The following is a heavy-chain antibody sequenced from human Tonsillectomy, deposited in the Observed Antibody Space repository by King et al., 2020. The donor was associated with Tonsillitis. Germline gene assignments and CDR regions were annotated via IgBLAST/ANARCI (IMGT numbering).Heavy chain of an antibody. CDR2: ISAYNGNT. CDR1: GYTFTSYG. J-gene: IGHJ4*02. CDR3: ARVVVAANRFFDY. Sequence: QVKLVESGAEVKKPGASVKVSCTASGYTFTSYGISWVRKAPGQGLEWMGWISAYNGNTNHAQKFQGRVTMTTDTSTSTAYMELRSLRSDDTVVYYCARVVVAANRFFDYWGQGTRVTVSS. D-gene: IGHD2-15*01. V-gene: IGHV1-18*01.